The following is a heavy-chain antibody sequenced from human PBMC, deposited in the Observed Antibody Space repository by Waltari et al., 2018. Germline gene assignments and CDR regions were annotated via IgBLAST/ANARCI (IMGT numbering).Heavy chain of an antibody. CDR2: ISWNSGSI. CDR1: GFTFDDYA. J-gene: IGHJ6*02. V-gene: IGHV3-9*01. CDR3: AKDSQWLNRDYYYYGMDV. D-gene: IGHD6-19*01. Sequence: EVQLVESGGGLVQPGRSLRLSCAASGFTFDDYAMYWVRQAPGQGLEWVSGISWNSGSIGYADSGKGRFTISRDNAKNSLYLQMNSLRAEDTALYYCAKDSQWLNRDYYYYGMDVWGQGTTVTVSS.